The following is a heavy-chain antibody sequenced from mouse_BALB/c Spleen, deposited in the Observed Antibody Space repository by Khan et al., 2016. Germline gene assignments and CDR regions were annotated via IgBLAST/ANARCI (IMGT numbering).Heavy chain of an antibody. CDR3: TSGNYY. CDR1: GFTFSNYW. J-gene: IGHJ2*01. Sequence: EVKLEESGGGLVQPGGSMKLSCVASGFTFSNYWMNWVRQSPEKGLEWVAEIRLKSNNYATHYAESVKGRFTISRDDSKSSVYLQMNNLRAEDTCIYYCTSGNYYWGQGTTLTVSS. V-gene: IGHV6-6*02. CDR2: IRLKSNNYAT. D-gene: IGHD2-1*01.